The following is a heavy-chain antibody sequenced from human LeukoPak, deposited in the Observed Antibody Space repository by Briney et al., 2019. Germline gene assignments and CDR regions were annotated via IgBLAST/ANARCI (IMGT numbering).Heavy chain of an antibody. J-gene: IGHJ4*02. Sequence: GRSLRLSCAASGFTFSSYGMHWVRQAPGKGLEWVSVIYSGGSTYYADSVKGRFTISRHNSKNTLYLQMNSLRAEDTAVYYCARDIGSNSGYDSSQRGYWGQGTLVTVSS. CDR1: GFTFSSYG. CDR3: ARDIGSNSGYDSSQRGY. D-gene: IGHD5-12*01. V-gene: IGHV3-53*04. CDR2: IYSGGST.